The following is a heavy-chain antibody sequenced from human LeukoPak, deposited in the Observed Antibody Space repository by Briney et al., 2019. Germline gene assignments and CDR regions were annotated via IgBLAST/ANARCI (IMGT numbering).Heavy chain of an antibody. CDR1: GGSFSGYY. J-gene: IGHJ5*02. Sequence: SETLSLTCAVYGGSFSGYYWSWIRQPPGKGLEWIGEINHSGSTNYNPSLKSRVTISVDTSKNQFSLKLSSVTAADTAVYYCAGERIAVADNWFDPWGQGTLVTVSS. CDR2: INHSGST. D-gene: IGHD6-19*01. CDR3: AGERIAVADNWFDP. V-gene: IGHV4-34*01.